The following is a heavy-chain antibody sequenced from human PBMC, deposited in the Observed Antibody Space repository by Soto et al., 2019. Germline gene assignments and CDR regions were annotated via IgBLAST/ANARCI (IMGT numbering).Heavy chain of an antibody. CDR2: IYYSGTT. CDR1: GGSISSGGYY. D-gene: IGHD4-17*01. V-gene: IGHV4-31*03. Sequence: QVQLQESGPGLVKPSQTLSLTCTVSGGSISSGGYYWSWLRQHPGKGLEWIGYIYYSGTTYYNPPLKIRVTTSVDTYTNQFSLKLCSVSAADNGVYYCARSSQSTVNTFDYWGQGTLVTVSS. J-gene: IGHJ4*02. CDR3: ARSSQSTVNTFDY.